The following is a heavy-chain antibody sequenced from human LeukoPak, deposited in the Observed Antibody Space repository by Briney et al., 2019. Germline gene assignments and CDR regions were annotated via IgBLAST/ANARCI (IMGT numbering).Heavy chain of an antibody. V-gene: IGHV3-30*18. J-gene: IGHJ4*02. Sequence: PGGSLRLSCAASGFTFSSYGMRWVRQAPGKGLEWVAVISYDGSNKYYADSVKGRFTISRDNSKNTLYLQMNSPRAEDTAVYYCAKGGPAVAGAFDYWGQGTLVTVSS. D-gene: IGHD6-19*01. CDR3: AKGGPAVAGAFDY. CDR2: ISYDGSNK. CDR1: GFTFSSYG.